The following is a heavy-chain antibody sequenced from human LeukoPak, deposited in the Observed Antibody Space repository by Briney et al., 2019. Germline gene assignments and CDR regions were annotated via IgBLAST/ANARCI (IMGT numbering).Heavy chain of an antibody. D-gene: IGHD5-12*01. CDR2: IKPNSGGT. CDR1: VYTFTGYY. J-gene: IGHJ4*02. CDR3: ARVVRFGYSGGYDY. Sequence: APVKVSCKASVYTFTGYYMHWVRQAPGQGLEWMGRIKPNSGGTNCAQKFQGRVTMTRDTSISTAYMELSRLRSDDTAVYYCARVVRFGYSGGYDYWGQGTLVTVSS. V-gene: IGHV1-2*06.